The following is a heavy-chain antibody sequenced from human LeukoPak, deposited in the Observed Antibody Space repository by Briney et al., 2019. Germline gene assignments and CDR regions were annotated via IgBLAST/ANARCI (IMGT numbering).Heavy chain of an antibody. J-gene: IGHJ2*01. D-gene: IGHD5-24*01. V-gene: IGHV4-39*07. CDR3: ARDTDGYNEWYFDL. CDR1: GGSMSSSSYY. Sequence: SETLSLTCTVSGGSMSSSSYYWGWIRQPPGKGLEWIGSIYYSGSTYYNPSLKSRVTISVDTSKNQFSLKLSSVTAADTAVYYCARDTDGYNEWYFDLWGRGTLVTVSS. CDR2: IYYSGST.